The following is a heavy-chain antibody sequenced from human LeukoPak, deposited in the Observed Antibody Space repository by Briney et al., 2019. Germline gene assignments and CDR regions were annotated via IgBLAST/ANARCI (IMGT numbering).Heavy chain of an antibody. Sequence: GASVKVSCKASGYTFTGYYMHWVRQAPGQGLEWMGWINPNSGTNYAQKFQGRVTRTRDTSISTAYMELSRLRSDDTAVYHCARSNIATRRGDHWFDPWGQGTLVTVSS. D-gene: IGHD6-6*01. CDR1: GYTFTGYY. CDR2: INPNSGT. J-gene: IGHJ5*02. V-gene: IGHV1-2*02. CDR3: ARSNIATRRGDHWFDP.